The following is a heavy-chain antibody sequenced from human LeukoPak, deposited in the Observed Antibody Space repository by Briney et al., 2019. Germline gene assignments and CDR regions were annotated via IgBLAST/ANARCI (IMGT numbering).Heavy chain of an antibody. CDR3: AREYDFLTGYYTFDY. V-gene: IGHV1-18*01. Sequence: ASVKVSCKASGYTSTSYGISWVRQAPGQGLEWMGWISAYNGNTNYAQKLQGRVALPSETSTSTAYMELRSLRSADTAVYYCAREYDFLTGYYTFDYWGQGTLVTVSS. J-gene: IGHJ4*02. D-gene: IGHD3-9*01. CDR2: ISAYNGNT. CDR1: GYTSTSYG.